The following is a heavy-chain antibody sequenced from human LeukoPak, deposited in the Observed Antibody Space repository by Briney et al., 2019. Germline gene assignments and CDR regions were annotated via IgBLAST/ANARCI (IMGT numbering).Heavy chain of an antibody. J-gene: IGHJ4*02. CDR3: ARDAVVAVAGRTGY. V-gene: IGHV1-18*01. Sequence: ASVKVSCKASGYTFTSDGISWVRQAPGQGLEWMGWISAYNGNTNYAQKLQGRVTMTTDTSTSTAYMELRSLRSDDTAVYYCARDAVVAVAGRTGYWGQGTLVTVSS. CDR1: GYTFTSDG. CDR2: ISAYNGNT. D-gene: IGHD6-19*01.